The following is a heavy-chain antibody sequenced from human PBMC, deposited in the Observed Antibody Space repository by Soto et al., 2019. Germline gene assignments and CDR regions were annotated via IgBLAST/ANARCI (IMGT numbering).Heavy chain of an antibody. J-gene: IGHJ4*02. D-gene: IGHD1-1*01. CDR1: GASVSSTDW. CDR3: ARSAGGNSFFEF. V-gene: IGHV4-4*02. CDR2: IYHGGTT. Sequence: SETLSLTCAVSGASVSSTDWWSCVRQPPGNGLEWIGEIYHGGTTNYNPSLKSRVTLSVDKSKNQFSLSLTSVTAADTAVYYCARSAGGNSFFEFWGQGTLVTVSS.